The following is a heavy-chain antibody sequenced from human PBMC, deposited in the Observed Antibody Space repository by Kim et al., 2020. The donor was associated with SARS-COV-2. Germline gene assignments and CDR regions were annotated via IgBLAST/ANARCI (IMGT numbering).Heavy chain of an antibody. CDR3: ARAEGSITIFGVVIQNFDD. Sequence: SETLSLTCTVSGGSISSGGYYWSWIRQHPGKGLEWIGYIYYSGSTYYNPSLKSRVTISVDTSKNQFSLKLSSVTAADTAVYYCARAEGSITIFGVVIQNFDDGGQGTRDTVSS. V-gene: IGHV4-31*03. J-gene: IGHJ4*02. CDR1: GGSISSGGYY. CDR2: IYYSGST. D-gene: IGHD3-3*01.